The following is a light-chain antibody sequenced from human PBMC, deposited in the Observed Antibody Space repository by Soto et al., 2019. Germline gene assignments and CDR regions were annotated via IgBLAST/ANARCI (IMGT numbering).Light chain of an antibody. J-gene: IGLJ1*01. V-gene: IGLV2-14*03. Sequence: QSALTQPASVSGSPGQSIAISCSGTSSDIGAYNYVSWYQQHPGKAPRVMIYDVSNRPSGISDRFSGSKSGNTATLTISGLQAEDEADYYCCSYTSDNTYVFASGTKLTVL. CDR3: CSYTSDNTYV. CDR1: SSDIGAYNY. CDR2: DVS.